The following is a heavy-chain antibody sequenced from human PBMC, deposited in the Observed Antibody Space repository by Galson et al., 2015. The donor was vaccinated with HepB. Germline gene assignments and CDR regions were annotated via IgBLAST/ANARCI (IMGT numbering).Heavy chain of an antibody. CDR2: ISYDGSNK. D-gene: IGHD5-18*01. Sequence: SLRLSCAASGFTFSSYAMHWVRQAPGKGLEWVAVISYDGSNKYYADSVKGRFTISRDNSKNTLYLQTNSLRAEDTAVYYCARDPSSYGYSSYFDYWGQGTLVTVSS. J-gene: IGHJ4*02. V-gene: IGHV3-30-3*01. CDR3: ARDPSSYGYSSYFDY. CDR1: GFTFSSYA.